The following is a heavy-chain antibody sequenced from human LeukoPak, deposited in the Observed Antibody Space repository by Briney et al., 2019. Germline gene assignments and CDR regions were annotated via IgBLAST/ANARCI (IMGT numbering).Heavy chain of an antibody. CDR2: ISGSSDSM. J-gene: IGHJ4*02. D-gene: IGHD3-22*01. CDR3: AKISHYYDSSGYYLDYFDS. Sequence: GGTLRLSCAASGFTFSSYGMSWVRQAPGKGLEWVSAISGSSDSMYYADSVKGRFTISRDNSKNTLYLQMNSLRAEDTAVYYCAKISHYYDSSGYYLDYFDSWGQGTLVTVSS. V-gene: IGHV3-23*01. CDR1: GFTFSSYG.